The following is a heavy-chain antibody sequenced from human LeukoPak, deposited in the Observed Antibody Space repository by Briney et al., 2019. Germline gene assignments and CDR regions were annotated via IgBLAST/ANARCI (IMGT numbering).Heavy chain of an antibody. J-gene: IGHJ6*03. CDR1: GFTFSSYW. D-gene: IGHD6-13*01. V-gene: IGHV3-7*01. CDR2: IKQDGSEK. Sequence: GGSLRLSCAASGFTFSSYWMSWVRQAPGKGLEWVANIKQDGSEKYYVDSVKGRFTISRDNAKNSLYLQMNSLRAEDTAVYYCASYAHSGWYGVGYMDVWGKGTTVTVSS. CDR3: ASYAHSGWYGVGYMDV.